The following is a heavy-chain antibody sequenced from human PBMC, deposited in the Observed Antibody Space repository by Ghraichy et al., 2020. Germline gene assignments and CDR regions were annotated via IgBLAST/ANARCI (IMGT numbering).Heavy chain of an antibody. CDR1: GYTFHTYS. D-gene: IGHD4-23*01. Sequence: ASVKVSCKASGYTFHTYSITWVRQAPGQGLEWMGWISTYNDHTNYARKFQGRVTLTTDTSTTTAYMELRSMTSDDTAVYYCAREGIDYAGVFDLWGQGTLVTVSS. J-gene: IGHJ5*02. V-gene: IGHV1-18*04. CDR2: ISTYNDHT. CDR3: AREGIDYAGVFDL.